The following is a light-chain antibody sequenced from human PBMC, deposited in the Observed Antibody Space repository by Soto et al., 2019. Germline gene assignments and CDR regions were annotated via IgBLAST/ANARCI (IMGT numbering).Light chain of an antibody. Sequence: EIVLTHSPGTLSLSPGEGATLSFSASQSVSSSYLAWYQQKPGQAPRLLIYGASSRATGIPDRFSGSGSGTDFTLTISRLEPEDFAVYYCQQYGSSPLTFGGGTKVDI. V-gene: IGKV3-20*01. CDR2: GAS. CDR3: QQYGSSPLT. J-gene: IGKJ4*01. CDR1: QSVSSSY.